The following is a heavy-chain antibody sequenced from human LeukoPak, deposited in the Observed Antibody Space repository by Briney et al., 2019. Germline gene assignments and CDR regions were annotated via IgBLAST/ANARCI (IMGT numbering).Heavy chain of an antibody. Sequence: GGSLRLSCAASGFTFSSYGMHWVRQAPGMGLEWVAFIRSDGSNKYYVDSVKGRFTISRDNSKNTLYLQMNSLRAEDTAVYYCARDHRRYIAAAGVIDYWGQGTLVTVSS. CDR1: GFTFSSYG. J-gene: IGHJ4*02. CDR2: IRSDGSNK. D-gene: IGHD6-13*01. CDR3: ARDHRRYIAAAGVIDY. V-gene: IGHV3-30*02.